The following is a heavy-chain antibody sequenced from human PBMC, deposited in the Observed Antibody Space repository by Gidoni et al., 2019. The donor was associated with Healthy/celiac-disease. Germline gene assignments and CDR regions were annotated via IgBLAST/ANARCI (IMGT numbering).Heavy chain of an antibody. D-gene: IGHD4-17*01. CDR2: INPSGGST. CDR1: GYTFTSYY. V-gene: IGHV1-46*03. J-gene: IGHJ4*02. CDR3: ARQWYSNYGGNPFDY. Sequence: QVQLVQSGAEVKKPGASVKVSCKASGYTFTSYYMHWVRQAPGQGLEWMGIINPSGGSTSYAQKFQGRVTMTRDTSTSTVYMELSSLRSEDTAVYYCARQWYSNYGGNPFDYWGQGTLVTVSS.